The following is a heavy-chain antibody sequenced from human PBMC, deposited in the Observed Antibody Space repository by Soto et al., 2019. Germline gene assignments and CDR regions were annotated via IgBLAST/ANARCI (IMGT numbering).Heavy chain of an antibody. Sequence: QVQLVQSGAEVKKPGSSVKVSCKASGGTFSSYAISWVRQAPGQGLEWMGGIIPIFGTANYAQKFQGRVTITADESTSTAYMELSSLRSEDTAVYYCAGRMTTVTEVSYYYYGMDVWGQGTTVTVSS. V-gene: IGHV1-69*01. D-gene: IGHD4-4*01. J-gene: IGHJ6*02. CDR1: GGTFSSYA. CDR2: IIPIFGTA. CDR3: AGRMTTVTEVSYYYYGMDV.